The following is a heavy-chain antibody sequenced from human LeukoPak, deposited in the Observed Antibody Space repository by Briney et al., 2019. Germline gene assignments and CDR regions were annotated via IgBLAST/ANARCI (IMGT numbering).Heavy chain of an antibody. CDR2: IIPFLGRP. J-gene: IGHJ4*02. CDR3: ARVDHQTRDSSPH. CDR1: GDPYSTYA. Sequence: GASVKVSCKGSGDPYSTYAISWVRQAPGQGLEWMGRIIPFLGRPDYAQRFQGRVTITADKSTSTVYMELSSLRSEDTGVYYCARVDHQTRDSSPHWGQGTLVTVSS. V-gene: IGHV1-69*04. D-gene: IGHD3-22*01.